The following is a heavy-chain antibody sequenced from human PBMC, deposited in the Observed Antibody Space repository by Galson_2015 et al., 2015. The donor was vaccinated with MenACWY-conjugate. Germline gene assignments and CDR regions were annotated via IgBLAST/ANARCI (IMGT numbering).Heavy chain of an antibody. J-gene: IGHJ3*02. CDR1: GFTFSTYS. CDR2: ISSSSSTI. V-gene: IGHV3-48*04. D-gene: IGHD7-27*01. CDR3: ARDWDRTGRAFEI. Sequence: SLRLSCAASGFTFSTYSMNWVRQAPGKGLEWVSYISSSSSTIYYADSVKGRFTISRDNAKSSLYLQMNSLRAEDTAVYYCARDWDRTGRAFEIWGQGTMVTVSS.